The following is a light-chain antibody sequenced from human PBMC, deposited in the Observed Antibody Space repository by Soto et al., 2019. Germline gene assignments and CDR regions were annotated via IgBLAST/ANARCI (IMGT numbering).Light chain of an antibody. Sequence: QSVLTQPPSASGTPGQTIAISCSGGSSNIGSHNVNWYQQLPGTAPRLLIYSNTQRPSGVPDRFSCAKSGTSSSLAISGLQSAYEGDYYCSAWDDSMKGGVFGGGTKLTVL. CDR2: SNT. CDR3: SAWDDSMKGGV. CDR1: SSNIGSHN. J-gene: IGLJ3*02. V-gene: IGLV1-44*01.